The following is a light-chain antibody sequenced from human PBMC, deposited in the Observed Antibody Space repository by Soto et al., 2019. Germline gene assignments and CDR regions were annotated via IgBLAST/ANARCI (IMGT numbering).Light chain of an antibody. J-gene: IGKJ2*01. CDR1: QSLLHSNGYNY. CDR3: MQALQTPST. CDR2: LGS. Sequence: DIVMTQSPLSLPVTPGEPASISCRSSQSLLHSNGYNYLDWYLQKPGQSPQLLIYLGSNRASGVPDRFSGSGSATDFTLKISRVEAEDVGVYDCMQALQTPSTFGQGPKLQIK. V-gene: IGKV2-28*01.